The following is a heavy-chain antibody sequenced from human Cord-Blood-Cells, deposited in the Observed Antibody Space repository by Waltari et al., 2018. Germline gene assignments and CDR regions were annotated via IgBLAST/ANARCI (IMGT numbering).Heavy chain of an antibody. CDR1: GGSFSGYY. CDR2: INHSGST. Sequence: QVQLQQWGAGLLKPSETLPLTCAVSGGSFSGYYWSWIRQPPGKGLEWIGEINHSGSTNYNPSLKSRVTISVDTSKNQFSLKLSSVTAADTAVYYCARGTSYGDYDYWGQGTLVTVSS. V-gene: IGHV4-34*01. CDR3: ARGTSYGDYDY. D-gene: IGHD4-17*01. J-gene: IGHJ4*02.